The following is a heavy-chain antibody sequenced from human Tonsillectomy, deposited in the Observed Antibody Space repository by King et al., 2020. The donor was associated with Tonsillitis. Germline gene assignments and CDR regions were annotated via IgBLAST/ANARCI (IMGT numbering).Heavy chain of an antibody. D-gene: IGHD5-18*01. CDR3: VHVYTAKKYYFDY. Sequence: QLVQSGAEVKKPGASVKVSCKASGYTFTGYYMHWVRQAPGQGLEWMGWINPNSGGTNYAQKFQGRVTMTRDTSISTAYMELSRLRCDDTALYYCVHVYTAKKYYFDYWGQGTLVTVSS. CDR1: GYTFTGYY. V-gene: IGHV1-2*02. J-gene: IGHJ4*02. CDR2: INPNSGGT.